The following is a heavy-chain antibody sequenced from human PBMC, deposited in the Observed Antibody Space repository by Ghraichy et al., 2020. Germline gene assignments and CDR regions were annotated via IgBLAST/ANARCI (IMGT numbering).Heavy chain of an antibody. CDR3: ARGGGSYYLYYFDY. V-gene: IGHV4-4*09. J-gene: IGHJ4*02. CDR2: IYTSGST. Sequence: SETLSLTCTVSGGSISSYYWSWIRQPPGKGLEWIGYIYTSGSTNYNPSLKSRVTISVDTSKNQFSLKLSSVTAADTAVYYCARGGGSYYLYYFDYWGQGTLVTVSS. CDR1: GGSISSYY. D-gene: IGHD1-26*01.